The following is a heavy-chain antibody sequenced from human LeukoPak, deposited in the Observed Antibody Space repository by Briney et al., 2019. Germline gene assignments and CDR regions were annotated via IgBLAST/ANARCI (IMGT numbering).Heavy chain of an antibody. V-gene: IGHV3-30-3*01. Sequence: GGSLRLSCAASGFTFSSYAMHWVRRAPGKGLEWVAVISYDGSNKYYADSVKGRFTISRDNSKNTLYLQMNSLRAEDTAVYYCARDEVLLWFGEPPGPYYYYGMDVWGQGTTVTVSS. J-gene: IGHJ6*02. CDR2: ISYDGSNK. CDR3: ARDEVLLWFGEPPGPYYYYGMDV. D-gene: IGHD3-10*01. CDR1: GFTFSSYA.